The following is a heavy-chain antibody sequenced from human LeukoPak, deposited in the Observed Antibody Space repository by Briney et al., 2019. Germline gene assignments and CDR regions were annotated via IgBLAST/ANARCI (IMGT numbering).Heavy chain of an antibody. Sequence: PSETLSLTCTVSDGAITGYYWGWIRQPPGKGLDWIGHLPYGGSTNYNPSLKSRFTISVDTSKNHFSLKLSSVTAADTAVYYCARGYSTSWTYYFDYWGQGALVTVSS. CDR1: DGAITGYY. V-gene: IGHV4-59*01. D-gene: IGHD6-13*01. CDR3: ARGYSTSWTYYFDY. J-gene: IGHJ4*02. CDR2: LPYGGST.